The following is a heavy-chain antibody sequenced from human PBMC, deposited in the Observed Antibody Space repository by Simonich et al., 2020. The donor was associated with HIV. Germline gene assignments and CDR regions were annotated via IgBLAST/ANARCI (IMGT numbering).Heavy chain of an antibody. CDR1: GGSFSGYY. J-gene: IGHJ4*02. Sequence: QVQLQQWGAGLLKPSETLSLTCAVFGGSFSGYYWSWIRQPPGKGLAWIGEINHSASTKYNPSLKSRVTISVDTSKNQFSLKLTSVTAADTAVYYCAKVARYFDWYSTAFDYWGQGTLVTVSS. D-gene: IGHD3-9*01. CDR3: AKVARYFDWYSTAFDY. V-gene: IGHV4-34*02. CDR2: INHSAST.